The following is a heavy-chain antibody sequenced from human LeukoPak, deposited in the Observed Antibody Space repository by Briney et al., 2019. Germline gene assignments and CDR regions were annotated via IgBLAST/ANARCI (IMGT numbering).Heavy chain of an antibody. J-gene: IGHJ4*02. CDR3: ARVLLWWLTPFDY. D-gene: IGHD5-12*01. Sequence: ASVKVSCKASGYTFSGYYIHWVRQAPGQGLEWMGWVDPTNGATNYAQKFQGRVTMTTDTSSNTAYVELNWLTSDDTAFYYCARVLLWWLTPFDYWGQGSLVTVSS. CDR1: GYTFSGYY. V-gene: IGHV1-2*02. CDR2: VDPTNGAT.